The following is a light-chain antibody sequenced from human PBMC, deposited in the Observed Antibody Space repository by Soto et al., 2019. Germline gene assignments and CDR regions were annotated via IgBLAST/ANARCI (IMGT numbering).Light chain of an antibody. CDR3: QQATISQLT. J-gene: IGKJ4*01. CDR2: AAF. Sequence: DIQMTQSPSSVSASVGDRVTITCRASQGISGWLAWYQQKPGKAPKLLIYAAFTLETGVPSRFSGGRSGTSFTLTINNLQPEDFATYYCQQATISQLTFGGGTKVEIK. V-gene: IGKV1-12*01. CDR1: QGISGW.